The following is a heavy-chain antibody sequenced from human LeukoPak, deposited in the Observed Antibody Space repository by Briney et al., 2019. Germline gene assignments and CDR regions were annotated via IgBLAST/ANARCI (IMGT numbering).Heavy chain of an antibody. D-gene: IGHD2-2*01. J-gene: IGHJ3*02. CDR1: GGTFSSYA. V-gene: IGHV1-69*13. Sequence: SVKVSCKASGGTFSSYAISWVRPAPGQGRECMGGIIPIFGTANYTQKLQGGVTITAEESTRTAYMELSSLRSEDTAVYYCAECSSTSCYFGNILNMAFDIWGQGTMVTVSS. CDR3: AECSSTSCYFGNILNMAFDI. CDR2: IIPIFGTA.